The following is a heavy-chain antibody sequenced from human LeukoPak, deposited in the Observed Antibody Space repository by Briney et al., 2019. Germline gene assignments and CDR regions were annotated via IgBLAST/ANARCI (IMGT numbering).Heavy chain of an antibody. V-gene: IGHV4-38-2*01. D-gene: IGHD1-26*01. CDR3: ARWGPIVGATTVDY. CDR2: IYHSGTT. J-gene: IGHJ4*02. Sequence: PSETLSLTCAVSRFSIGTGYYWGWIRQPPGEGLEWIGIIYHSGTTYYNPSLKSRVTMSVDTSKNQFSLNLSSVTAADAAVYYCARWGPIVGATTVDYWGQGTLVTVSS. CDR1: RFSIGTGYY.